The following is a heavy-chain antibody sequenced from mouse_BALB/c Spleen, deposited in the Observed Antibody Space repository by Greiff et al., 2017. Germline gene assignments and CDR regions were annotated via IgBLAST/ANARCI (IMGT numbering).Heavy chain of an antibody. Sequence: DVKLVESGGGLVKPGGSLKLSCAASGFTFSSYTMSWVRQTPEKRLEWVATISSGGGNTYYPDSVKGRFTISRDNAKNNLYLQMSSLRSEDTALYYCARNYYGYNEDYFDYWGQGTTLTVSS. V-gene: IGHV5-9*03. CDR1: GFTFSSYT. CDR2: ISSGGGNT. CDR3: ARNYYGYNEDYFDY. J-gene: IGHJ2*01. D-gene: IGHD1-2*01.